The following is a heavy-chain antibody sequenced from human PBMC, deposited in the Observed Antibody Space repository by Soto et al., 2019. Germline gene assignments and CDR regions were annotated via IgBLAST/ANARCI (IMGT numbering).Heavy chain of an antibody. J-gene: IGHJ4*02. CDR2: SSVSGTNA. CDR1: GFTFSNYA. CDR3: STGTHYYGSGSYEFDS. D-gene: IGHD3-10*01. V-gene: IGHV3-23*01. Sequence: EVQLLESGGGLVQPGGSLRLSCVASGFTFSNYAMNWVRQAPGRGLEWVSTSSVSGTNAYYAESVRGRFTISRDNSKNTVFLQRNSGRAADTALYYCSTGTHYYGSGSYEFDSWGQGSQVTVSS.